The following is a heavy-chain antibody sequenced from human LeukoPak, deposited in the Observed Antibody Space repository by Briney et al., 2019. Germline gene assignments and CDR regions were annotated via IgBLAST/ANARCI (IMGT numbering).Heavy chain of an antibody. CDR1: GFTFSSYW. J-gene: IGHJ3*02. Sequence: GGSLRLSCAASGFTFSSYWMHWVRQAPGKGLVWVSRINSDGSSTSYADSVKGRFTISRDNSKNTLYLQMNSLRAEDTAVYYCAGSWYSDGFDIWGQGTMVTVSS. CDR3: AGSWYSDGFDI. D-gene: IGHD6-13*01. CDR2: INSDGSST. V-gene: IGHV3-74*01.